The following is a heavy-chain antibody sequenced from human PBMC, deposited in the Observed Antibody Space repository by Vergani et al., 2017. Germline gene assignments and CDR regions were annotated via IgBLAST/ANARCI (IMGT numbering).Heavy chain of an antibody. CDR1: GGSFSGYY. Sequence: QVQLQQWGAGLLKPSETLSLTCAVYGGSFSGYYWSWIRQPPGKGLEWIGEINHSGSTNYNPSLKSRVTISVDTSKNQFSLKLSSVTAADTAVYYCARDSPGDWFDPWGQGTLVTVSS. V-gene: IGHV4-34*01. CDR3: ARDSPGDWFDP. J-gene: IGHJ5*02. CDR2: INHSGST. D-gene: IGHD2-21*01.